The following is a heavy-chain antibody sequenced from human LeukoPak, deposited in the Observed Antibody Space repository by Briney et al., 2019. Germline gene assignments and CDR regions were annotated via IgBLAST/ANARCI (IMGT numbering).Heavy chain of an antibody. J-gene: IGHJ4*02. CDR2: ISSSSSSTI. Sequence: GGSLRLSCAASGFTFSSYSMNWVRQAPGKGLEWVSYISSSSSSTIYYADSVKGRFTISRDNAKNSLYLQMNSLRAEDTAVYYCAKDLHWGLDYWGQGALVTVSS. V-gene: IGHV3-48*01. CDR1: GFTFSSYS. CDR3: AKDLHWGLDY. D-gene: IGHD7-27*01.